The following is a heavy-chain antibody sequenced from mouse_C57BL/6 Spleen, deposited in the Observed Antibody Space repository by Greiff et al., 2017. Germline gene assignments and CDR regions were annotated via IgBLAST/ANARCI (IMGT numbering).Heavy chain of an antibody. J-gene: IGHJ3*01. D-gene: IGHD2-13*01. Sequence: EVMLQESGGGLVKPGGSLKLSCAASGFTFTSYTMSWVSQTPEKRLEWVANISAGGGNTYYPDSVKGRVTISRDNATNTLYMQMSSLRSEDTALDSGAKQGYYGDGAWSTYWGQGTLVTVSA. CDR1: GFTFTSYT. CDR3: AKQGYYGDGAWSTY. CDR2: ISAGGGNT. V-gene: IGHV5-9*01.